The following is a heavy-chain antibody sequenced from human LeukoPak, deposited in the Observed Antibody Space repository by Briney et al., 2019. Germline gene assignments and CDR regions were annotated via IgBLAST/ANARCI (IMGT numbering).Heavy chain of an antibody. D-gene: IGHD3-22*01. Sequence: GGSLRLSCAASGFTFSSYTMNWVRQAPGKGLEWVSIISSGSSYIHYADSVKGRFTISRDNAKNSLYLQMNSLRAEDTAVYYCARPYYYDSSGYNPSDAFDIWGQGTMVTVSS. CDR3: ARPYYYDSSGYNPSDAFDI. CDR1: GFTFSSYT. CDR2: ISSGSSYI. V-gene: IGHV3-21*01. J-gene: IGHJ3*02.